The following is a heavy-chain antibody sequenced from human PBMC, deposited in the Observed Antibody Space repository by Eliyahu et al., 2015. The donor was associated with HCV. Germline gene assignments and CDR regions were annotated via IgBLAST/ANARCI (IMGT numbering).Heavy chain of an antibody. Sequence: QVTLKESGPALVKPTQTLTLTCTFSGFSLSTSGMRVSWIRQPPGKALEWLARIDWDDDKFYSTSLKTRLTPSPNTSKNQVVLTMTNMDPVDTGTYYCARIRGDYSSGWYYFDSWGQGNLVTVSS. CDR1: GFSLSTSGMR. CDR2: IDWDDDK. J-gene: IGHJ4*02. CDR3: ARIRGDYSSGWYYFDS. V-gene: IGHV2-70*04. D-gene: IGHD6-19*01.